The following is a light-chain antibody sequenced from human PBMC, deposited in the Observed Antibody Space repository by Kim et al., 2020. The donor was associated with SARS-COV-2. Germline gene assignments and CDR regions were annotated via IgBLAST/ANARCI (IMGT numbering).Light chain of an antibody. CDR3: QQSGSSPLT. CDR1: QSVSSNH. CDR2: GAS. J-gene: IGKJ4*01. V-gene: IGKV3-20*01. Sequence: SPGEIATLSCRASQSVSSNHLAWYQQKPGQAPRLLIYGASTRATGIPDRFSGSGSGTDFTLTISRLEPEDFAVYYCQQSGSSPLTFGGGTKVDIK.